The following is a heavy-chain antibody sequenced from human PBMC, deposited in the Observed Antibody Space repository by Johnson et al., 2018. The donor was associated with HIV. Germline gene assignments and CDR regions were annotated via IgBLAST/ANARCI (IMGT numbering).Heavy chain of an antibody. CDR2: IYSGGST. CDR1: GFTVSNKY. J-gene: IGHJ3*02. D-gene: IGHD5-18*01. Sequence: VQLVESGGGLVKPGGSLRLSCAASGFTVSNKYMTWVRQSPWKGLEWVSVIYSGGSTYYADSVKGRFTISRDNSKNTLYLQMNSLRADDTAVYYCARAYSYGAFDIWGQGTMVTVSS. V-gene: IGHV3-66*01. CDR3: ARAYSYGAFDI.